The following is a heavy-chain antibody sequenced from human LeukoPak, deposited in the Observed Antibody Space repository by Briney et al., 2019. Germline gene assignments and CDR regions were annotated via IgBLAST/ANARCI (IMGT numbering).Heavy chain of an antibody. J-gene: IGHJ4*02. CDR1: GFTISSYW. CDR3: ARDSPFTYSGSYLDY. V-gene: IGHV3-7*01. D-gene: IGHD1-26*01. Sequence: PAGSLRLSCAASGFTISSYWTSWGRQPPRNGQERVANIKQNGSEKYYVESVKGRFTISRDNAKNSLYLQMNSLRAEDTAVYYCARDSPFTYSGSYLDYWGQGTLVTVSS. CDR2: IKQNGSEK.